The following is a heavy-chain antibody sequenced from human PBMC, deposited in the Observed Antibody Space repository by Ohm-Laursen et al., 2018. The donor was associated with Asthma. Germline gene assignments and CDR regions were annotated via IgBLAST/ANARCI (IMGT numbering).Heavy chain of an antibody. D-gene: IGHD3-3*01. V-gene: IGHV4-30-4*02. CDR1: GGSIGSDDYY. Sequence: SDTLSLTCTVSGGSIGSDDYYWSWIRQPPGKGLEWIGYIYHSVSTYYSPSLKSRVTISGDTSKNQFSLKLSSVTAADTAVYYCARGSFLEWLYYWGQGTLVTVSS. CDR2: IYHSVST. J-gene: IGHJ4*02. CDR3: ARGSFLEWLYY.